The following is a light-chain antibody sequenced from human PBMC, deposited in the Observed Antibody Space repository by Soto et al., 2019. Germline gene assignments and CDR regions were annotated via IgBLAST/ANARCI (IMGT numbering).Light chain of an antibody. Sequence: QSALSQPPSVSGSPGQSVAISCTGTSSDVGAYNYVFWYQHHPGKAPKLIIFDVNKRPSGVPDRFSGSKSGNTASLTISGLQPDDEADYHCCSSAGPNSFAGYVYGNGKKLTVL. CDR2: DVN. CDR1: SSDVGAYNY. V-gene: IGLV2-11*01. J-gene: IGLJ6*01. CDR3: CSSAGPNSFAGYV.